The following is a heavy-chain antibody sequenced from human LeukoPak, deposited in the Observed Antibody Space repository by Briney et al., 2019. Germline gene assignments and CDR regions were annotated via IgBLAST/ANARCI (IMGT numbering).Heavy chain of an antibody. CDR1: GFTFSSYG. CDR3: AKGGSSGWYYFDY. J-gene: IGHJ4*02. CDR2: ISYDGSNK. Sequence: GGSLRLSCAASGFTFSSYGMHWARQAPGKGLEWVAVISYDGSNKYYADSVKGRFTISRDNSKNTLYLQMNSLRAEDTAVYYCAKGGSSGWYYFDYWGQGTLVTVSS. V-gene: IGHV3-30*18. D-gene: IGHD6-19*01.